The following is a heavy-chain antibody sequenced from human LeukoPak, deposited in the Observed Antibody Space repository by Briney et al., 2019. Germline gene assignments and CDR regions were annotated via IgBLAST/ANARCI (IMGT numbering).Heavy chain of an antibody. J-gene: IGHJ4*02. D-gene: IGHD3-22*01. CDR2: IYHSGST. CDR1: GYSISSGYY. V-gene: IGHV4-38-2*01. CDR3: ARHEGSSGYYSYY. Sequence: SETLSLTCAVSGYSISSGYYWGWIRQPPGKGLEWIGSIYHSGSTYYNPPLKSRVTISVDTSKNQFSLKLSSVTAADTAVYYCARHEGSSGYYSYYWGQGTLVTVSS.